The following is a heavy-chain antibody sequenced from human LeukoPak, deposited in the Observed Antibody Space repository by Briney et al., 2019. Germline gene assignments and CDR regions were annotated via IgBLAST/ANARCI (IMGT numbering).Heavy chain of an antibody. CDR3: ARDSNRVVPAWFDY. CDR2: ISSSGSTI. D-gene: IGHD2-2*01. V-gene: IGHV3-48*03. CDR1: GFTFSSYE. Sequence: PGGSLRLSCAASGFTFSSYEMNWVRQAPGKGLEWVSYISSSGSTIYYADSVKGRFTISRDNAKNSLYLQINSLRAEDTAVYYCARDSNRVVPAWFDYWGQGTLVTVSS. J-gene: IGHJ4*02.